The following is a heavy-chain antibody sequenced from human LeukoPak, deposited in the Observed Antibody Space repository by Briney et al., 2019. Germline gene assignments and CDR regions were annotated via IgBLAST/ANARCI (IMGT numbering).Heavy chain of an antibody. D-gene: IGHD2-15*01. V-gene: IGHV4-39*07. CDR1: GGSISSSSYY. Sequence: SETLSLTCTVTGGSISSSSYYWAWNRQPPGKGLEWIGSIHYSGSTYYNPSLQSRVTISIDTSKNQFSLKLRFVTAADTAVYYCARVRCSGGSCPYYYYYYYMDVWGKGTTVTVSS. J-gene: IGHJ6*03. CDR2: IHYSGST. CDR3: ARVRCSGGSCPYYYYYYYMDV.